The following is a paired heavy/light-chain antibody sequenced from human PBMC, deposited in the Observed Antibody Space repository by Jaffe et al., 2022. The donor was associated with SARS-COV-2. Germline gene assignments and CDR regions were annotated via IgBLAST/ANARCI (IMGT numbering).Heavy chain of an antibody. CDR3: ATLNSGKWGRSDY. V-gene: IGHV3-21*01. CDR1: GFTFSTYG. J-gene: IGHJ4*02. Sequence: EVHLVESGGGLVKPGGSLRLSCAASGFTFSTYGMNWVRQAPGKGLEWVSSINYSSDYIYYADTVKGRFTISRDNAKNSLYLQMNSLRAEDTAVYYCATLNSGKWGRSDYWGQGTLVTVSS. CDR2: INYSSDYI. D-gene: IGHD1-26*01.
Light chain of an antibody. CDR1: QSLVHTDGNTY. CDR2: KVS. V-gene: IGKV2-30*02. CDR3: MQATHWPLT. J-gene: IGKJ4*01. Sequence: DVVMTQSPLFLPVTLGQPASISCRSSQSLVHTDGNTYLNWFQQRPGQSPRRLIYKVSNRDSGVPDRFSGSGSGTDFTLKIRRVEAEDVGVYYCMQATHWPLTFGGGTKVEIK.